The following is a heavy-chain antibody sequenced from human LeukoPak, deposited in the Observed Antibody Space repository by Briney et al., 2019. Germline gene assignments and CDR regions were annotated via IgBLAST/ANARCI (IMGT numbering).Heavy chain of an antibody. CDR1: GFTFSSYW. Sequence: GGSLRLSCAASGFTFSSYWMSWVRQAPGKGLEWVANIKQDGSEKYYVDSVKGRFTISRDNAKNSLYLQMNSLRAEDTAVYYCARALHIVVVPAAMWAAHFDYWGQGTLVTVSS. J-gene: IGHJ4*02. CDR3: ARALHIVVVPAAMWAAHFDY. V-gene: IGHV3-7*01. CDR2: IKQDGSEK. D-gene: IGHD2-2*01.